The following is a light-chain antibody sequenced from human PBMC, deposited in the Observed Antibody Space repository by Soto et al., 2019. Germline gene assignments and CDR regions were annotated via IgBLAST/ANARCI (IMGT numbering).Light chain of an antibody. CDR1: TGAVTSGHY. CDR2: EVI. Sequence: QAVVTQEPSLTVSPGGTVTLTCGSSTGAVTSGHYPFWFQQKPGQAPMTLIYEVIKRPSGVPDRFSGSKSGNTASLTVSGLQAEDEADYYCSSYADSSNVGVFGGGTKLTVL. J-gene: IGLJ2*01. V-gene: IGLV7-46*01. CDR3: SSYADSSNVGV.